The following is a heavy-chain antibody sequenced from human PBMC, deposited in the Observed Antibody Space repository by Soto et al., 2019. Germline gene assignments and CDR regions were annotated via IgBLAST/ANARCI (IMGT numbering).Heavy chain of an antibody. CDR2: ISAYNGNT. CDR3: ARDQADCSGGSCYSAEYFQN. CDR1: GYTFSNYG. V-gene: IGHV1-18*01. Sequence: QVPLVQSGAEVKKPGASVKVSCKASGYTFSNYGISWVRQAPGQGLEWMGRISAYNGNTNYAQKLQGRVTMTTDTSTNTAYMDLRSLTSDDTAVYYCARDQADCSGGSCYSAEYFQNWGRGTLVTVSS. D-gene: IGHD2-15*01. J-gene: IGHJ1*01.